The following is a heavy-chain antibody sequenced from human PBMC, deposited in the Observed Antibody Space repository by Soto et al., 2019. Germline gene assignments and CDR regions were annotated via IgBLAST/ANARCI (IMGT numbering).Heavy chain of an antibody. CDR3: ARASSPGGPYGMDV. Sequence: LSLTCTVSGGSISSYYWSWIRQPPGKGLEWIGYIYYSGSTNYNPSLKSRVTISVDTSKNQFSLKLSSVTAADTAVYYCARASSPGGPYGMDVWGQGTTVTVSS. J-gene: IGHJ6*02. CDR1: GGSISSYY. V-gene: IGHV4-59*01. D-gene: IGHD6-6*01. CDR2: IYYSGST.